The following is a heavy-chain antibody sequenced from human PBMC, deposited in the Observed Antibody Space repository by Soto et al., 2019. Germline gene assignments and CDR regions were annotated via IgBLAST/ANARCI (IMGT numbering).Heavy chain of an antibody. V-gene: IGHV3-33*01. Sequence: QVQLVESGGGVVQPGRSLRLSCAASGFTFSSYGMHWVRQVPGKGLEWVAVILSDGSNEYYADSVKGRFTISRDNSKNTVYRKMISLRVEDTALYYCAGEHRSYEYIWGRQNDYWGQGTLVAVSS. CDR1: GFTFSSYG. D-gene: IGHD3-16*01. CDR3: AGEHRSYEYIWGRQNDY. J-gene: IGHJ4*02. CDR2: ILSDGSNE.